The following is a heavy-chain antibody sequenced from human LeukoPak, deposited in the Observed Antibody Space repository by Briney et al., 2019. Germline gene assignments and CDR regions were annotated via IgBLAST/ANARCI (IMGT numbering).Heavy chain of an antibody. J-gene: IGHJ4*02. CDR2: IYYSGST. D-gene: IGHD3-10*01. CDR1: GGSISSSSYY. Sequence: SETLSLTCTVSGGSISSSSYYWGWIRQPPGKGLEWIGSIYYSGSTYYNPSLKSRVTISVDTSKNQFSLKLSSVTAADTAVYYCARSGITMVRGVTDFDYWGQGTLVTVYS. V-gene: IGHV4-39*01. CDR3: ARSGITMVRGVTDFDY.